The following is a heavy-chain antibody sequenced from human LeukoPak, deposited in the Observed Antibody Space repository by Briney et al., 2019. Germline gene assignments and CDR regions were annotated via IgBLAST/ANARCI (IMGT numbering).Heavy chain of an antibody. D-gene: IGHD3-22*01. V-gene: IGHV3-49*04. Sequence: GRSLRLSCTASGFTFGDYAMSWVRQAPGKGLXXXXXIRSKAYGGTTEYAASVKGRFTISRDDSKSIAYLQMNSLKTEDTAVYYCTRGNHYYDSSGYSYWGQGTLVTVSS. CDR1: GFTFGDYA. J-gene: IGHJ4*02. CDR2: IRSKAYGGTT. CDR3: TRGNHYYDSSGYSY.